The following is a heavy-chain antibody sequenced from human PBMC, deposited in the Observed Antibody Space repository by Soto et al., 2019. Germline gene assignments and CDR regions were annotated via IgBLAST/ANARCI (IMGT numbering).Heavy chain of an antibody. CDR1: GGSFSGYY. V-gene: IGHV4-34*01. CDR2: INHSGST. Sequence: QVQLQQWGAGLLKPSETLSLTCAVYGGSFSGYYWSWIRQSPGKGLERIGGINHSGSTNYNPSLKSRVTISIDTSRNQFSLDLNSVFAADTAMYYCARGGVVAAIGPGDHYYGIDVWGQGTTVTVSS. CDR3: ARGGVVAAIGPGDHYYGIDV. D-gene: IGHD5-12*01. J-gene: IGHJ6*02.